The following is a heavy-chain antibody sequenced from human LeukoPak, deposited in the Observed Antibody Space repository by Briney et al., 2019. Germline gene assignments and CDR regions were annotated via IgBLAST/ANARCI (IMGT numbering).Heavy chain of an antibody. J-gene: IGHJ3*02. V-gene: IGHV3-7*01. D-gene: IGHD2-21*02. CDR2: IKQDGSEK. CDR1: GFTFSSYW. Sequence: GGSLRLSCAASGFTFSSYWMNWVRQAPGKGLEWVANIKQDGSEKYYLDSLKGRFIISRDNAKNSLYLQMNSLRAEDTAVYYFARWMQGGYCGGDCYAFDIWGQGTMVTVSS. CDR3: ARWMQGGYCGGDCYAFDI.